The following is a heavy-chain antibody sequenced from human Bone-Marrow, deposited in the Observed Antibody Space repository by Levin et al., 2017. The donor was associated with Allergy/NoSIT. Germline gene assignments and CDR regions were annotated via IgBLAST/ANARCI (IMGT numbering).Heavy chain of an antibody. CDR3: ARIPRIAVAGNYYYYYMDV. CDR2: IYYSGST. Sequence: SQTLSLTCTVSGGSIRSGGYYWSWIRQHPGKGLEWIGYIYYSGSTYYNPSLKSRVTISVDTSKNQFSLKLSSVTAADTAVYYCARIPRIAVAGNYYYYYMDVWGKGTTVTVSS. CDR1: GGSIRSGGYY. D-gene: IGHD6-19*01. J-gene: IGHJ6*03. V-gene: IGHV4-31*03.